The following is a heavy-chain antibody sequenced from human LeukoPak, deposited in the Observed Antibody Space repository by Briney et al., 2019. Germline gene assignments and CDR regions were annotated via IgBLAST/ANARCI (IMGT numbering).Heavy chain of an antibody. CDR2: FDPEDGET. D-gene: IGHD3-3*01. CDR1: GYTLTELS. V-gene: IGHV1-24*01. Sequence: GASVKVSGKVSGYTLTELSMHWVRQAPGKGLEWMGGFDPEDGETIYAQKFQGRVTMTEDTSTDTAYMELSSLRSEDTAVYYCATGKTAYFWSGKNWFDPWGQGTLVTVSS. CDR3: ATGKTAYFWSGKNWFDP. J-gene: IGHJ5*02.